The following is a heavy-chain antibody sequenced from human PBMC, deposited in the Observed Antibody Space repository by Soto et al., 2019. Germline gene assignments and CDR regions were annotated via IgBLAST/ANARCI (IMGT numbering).Heavy chain of an antibody. V-gene: IGHV4-34*01. Sequence: SETLSLTCAVYGGSFSGYYWSWIRQPPGKGLEWIGEINHSGSTNYNPSLKSRVTISVDTSKNQFSLKLSSVTAADTAVYYCARVLRGTPHDAFDIWGQGSMVIVSS. CDR1: GGSFSGYY. D-gene: IGHD1-7*01. J-gene: IGHJ3*02. CDR2: INHSGST. CDR3: ARVLRGTPHDAFDI.